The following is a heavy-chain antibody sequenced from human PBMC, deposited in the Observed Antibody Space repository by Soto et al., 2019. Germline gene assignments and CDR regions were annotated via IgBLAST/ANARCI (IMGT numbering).Heavy chain of an antibody. Sequence: GGSLRLSCAASGFTFSSYGMHWVRQAPGKGLEWVAVIWYDGGNKYYADSVKGRFTISRDNSKNTLYLQMNSLRAEDTAVYYCARDRHVLRYSDWLWSFDYWGQGTLVTVSS. V-gene: IGHV3-33*01. J-gene: IGHJ4*02. CDR3: ARDRHVLRYSDWLWSFDY. CDR1: GFTFSSYG. D-gene: IGHD3-9*01. CDR2: IWYDGGNK.